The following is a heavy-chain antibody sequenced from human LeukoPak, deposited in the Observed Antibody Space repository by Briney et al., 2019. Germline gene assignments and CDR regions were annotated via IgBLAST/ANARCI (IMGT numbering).Heavy chain of an antibody. CDR3: ARGSGYVLDY. Sequence: GGSLRLSCAASGFSFSAFEMHWVRQAPGKGLEWISHISTGGSTIYYAESVKGRFTISRDNAKNSLYLQMNSLRGEDTGVYYCARGSGYVLDYWTQGTLVTVSS. V-gene: IGHV3-48*03. J-gene: IGHJ4*02. CDR1: GFSFSAFE. D-gene: IGHD2-15*01. CDR2: ISTGGSTI.